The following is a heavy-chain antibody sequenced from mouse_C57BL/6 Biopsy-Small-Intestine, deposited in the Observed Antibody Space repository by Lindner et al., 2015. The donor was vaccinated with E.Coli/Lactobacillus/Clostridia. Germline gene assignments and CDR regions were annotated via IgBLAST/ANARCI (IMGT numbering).Heavy chain of an antibody. J-gene: IGHJ2*01. CDR1: GYTFTDYW. CDR2: IYPNNGGN. D-gene: IGHD3-2*02. CDR3: ARDKSGPFDY. V-gene: IGHV1-34*01. Sequence: VQLQESGPELVKPGASVKMSCKASGYTFTDYWIHWVKQSPGKSLGWFGYIYPNNGGNGFNQKFKGKATLTVDKSSSTAYMELRSLTSEDSAVYYCARDKSGPFDYWGQGTTLTVSS.